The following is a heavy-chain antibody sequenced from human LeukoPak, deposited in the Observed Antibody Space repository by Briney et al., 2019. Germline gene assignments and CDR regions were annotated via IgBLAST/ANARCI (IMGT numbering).Heavy chain of an antibody. CDR3: ARDRGRNFDY. CDR1: GGSISSSSYY. V-gene: IGHV4-39*07. CDR2: IYYSGST. Sequence: SETLSLTCTVSGGSISSSSYYWGWIRQPPGKGLEWIGSIYYSGSTYYNPSLKSRVTISVDTSKNQFSLKLSSVTAADTAVYYCARDRGRNFDYWGQGTLVTVSS. J-gene: IGHJ4*02.